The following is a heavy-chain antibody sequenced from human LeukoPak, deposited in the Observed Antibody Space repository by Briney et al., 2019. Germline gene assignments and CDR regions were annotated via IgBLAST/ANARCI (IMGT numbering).Heavy chain of an antibody. CDR3: ARGNIATRRNWFDP. D-gene: IGHD1/OR15-1a*01. CDR1: GFTFSSYS. CDR2: ISSSSSYI. J-gene: IGHJ5*02. V-gene: IGHV3-21*01. Sequence: GGSLRLSCAASGFTFSSYSMNWVRQAPGKGLEWVSSISSSSSYIYYADSVKGRFTISRDNAKNSLYLQMNSLRAEDTAVYYCARGNIATRRNWFDPWGQGTLVTVSS.